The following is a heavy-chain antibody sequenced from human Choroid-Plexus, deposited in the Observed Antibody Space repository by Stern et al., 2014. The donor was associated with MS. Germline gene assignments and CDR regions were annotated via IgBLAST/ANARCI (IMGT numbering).Heavy chain of an antibody. CDR3: ARLVTSTGNHNWFDP. CDR2: IYYSGAT. CDR1: GGSFTSSDW. J-gene: IGHJ5*02. Sequence: QVQLVESGPGLVKPSGTLSLMCAVSGGSFTSSDWWSWVRQSPGKGLEWIGDIYYSGATTYNPSLRSRVTMSVDKSNNQFSLNLSSVTAADTAVYYCARLVTSTGNHNWFDPWGQGTLVTVSS. D-gene: IGHD1-1*01. V-gene: IGHV4-4*02.